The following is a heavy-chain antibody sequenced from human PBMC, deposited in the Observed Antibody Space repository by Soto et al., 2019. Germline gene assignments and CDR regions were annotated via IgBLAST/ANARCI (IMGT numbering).Heavy chain of an antibody. J-gene: IGHJ4*02. D-gene: IGHD3-10*01. Sequence: SETLSLTCAVSGGSISSSNWWSWVRQPPGKGLEWIGEIYHSGSTNYNPSLKSRVTISVDKSKNQFSLKLSSVTAADTAVYYCAIASITAHREGHIDYWGQGTLVTVSS. CDR2: IYHSGST. V-gene: IGHV4-4*02. CDR3: AIASITAHREGHIDY. CDR1: GGSISSSNW.